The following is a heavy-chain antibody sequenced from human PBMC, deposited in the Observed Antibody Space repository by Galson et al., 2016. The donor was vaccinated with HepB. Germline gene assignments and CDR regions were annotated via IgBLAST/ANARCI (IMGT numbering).Heavy chain of an antibody. CDR3: ARANRIEDF. CDR1: GGSFSVYS. D-gene: IGHD2/OR15-2a*01. V-gene: IGHV4-34*01. Sequence: SETLSLTCAVYGGSFSVYSWSWIRQPPGKGLEWIGEINHSGSTNYNPSLKSRVNISVDTSKNQFSLKVTSVTAADTGVYYCARANRIEDFWGQGTLVTVSS. CDR2: INHSGST. J-gene: IGHJ4*02.